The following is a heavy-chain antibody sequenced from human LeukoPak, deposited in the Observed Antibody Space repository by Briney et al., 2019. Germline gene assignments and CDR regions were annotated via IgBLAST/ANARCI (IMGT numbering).Heavy chain of an antibody. Sequence: SETLSLTCTVSGGSISSGSYSWSWIRQPAGKGLEWIGRIYTSGSTNYNPSLKSRFTISVDTSKNRFSLKLSSVTAADTAVYYCARGKNDYGDYVFDYWGQGTLVTVSS. V-gene: IGHV4-61*02. CDR3: ARGKNDYGDYVFDY. D-gene: IGHD4-17*01. CDR2: IYTSGST. J-gene: IGHJ4*02. CDR1: GGSISSGSYS.